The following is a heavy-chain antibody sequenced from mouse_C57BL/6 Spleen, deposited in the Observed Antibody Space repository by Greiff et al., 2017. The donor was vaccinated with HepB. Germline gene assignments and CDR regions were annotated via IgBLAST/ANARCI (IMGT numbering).Heavy chain of an antibody. CDR1: GYSFTDYN. D-gene: IGHD2-2*01. V-gene: IGHV1-39*01. CDR2: INPNYGTT. J-gene: IGHJ2*01. Sequence: VHVKQSGPELVKPGASVKISCKASGYSFTDYNMNWVKQSNGKSLEWIGVINPNYGTTSYNQKFKGKATLTVDQSSSTAYMQLNSLTSEDSAVYYCARGIYYGYELDYWGQGTTLTVSS. CDR3: ARGIYYGYELDY.